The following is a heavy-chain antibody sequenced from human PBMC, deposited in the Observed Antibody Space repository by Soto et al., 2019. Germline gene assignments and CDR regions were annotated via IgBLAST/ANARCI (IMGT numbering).Heavy chain of an antibody. V-gene: IGHV4-30-2*01. CDR3: ARATFGGVVGGYYYYGLDV. J-gene: IGHJ6*02. D-gene: IGHD3-16*01. CDR2: IYHSGST. CDR1: GGSISSGGYS. Sequence: TLSLTCAVSGGSISSGGYSWSWIRQPPGKGLEWIGYIYHSGSTYYNPSLKSRVTISVDTSKNQFSLKLSSVTAADTAVYYCARATFGGVVGGYYYYGLDVWGQGTTVTVSS.